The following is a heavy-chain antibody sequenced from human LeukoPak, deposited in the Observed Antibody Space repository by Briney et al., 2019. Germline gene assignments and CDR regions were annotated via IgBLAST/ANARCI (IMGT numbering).Heavy chain of an antibody. CDR3: ARGPTNRCSSTSCPRGGFDY. J-gene: IGHJ4*02. CDR2: INHSGST. V-gene: IGHV4-34*01. CDR1: GGSFSGYY. Sequence: KPSETLSLTCAVYGGSFSGYYWSWLRQPPGKGLEWIGEINHSGSTNYNPSLKSRVTISVDTSKNQFSLKLSSVTAADTAVYYCARGPTNRCSSTSCPRGGFDYWGQGTLVTVSS. D-gene: IGHD2-2*01.